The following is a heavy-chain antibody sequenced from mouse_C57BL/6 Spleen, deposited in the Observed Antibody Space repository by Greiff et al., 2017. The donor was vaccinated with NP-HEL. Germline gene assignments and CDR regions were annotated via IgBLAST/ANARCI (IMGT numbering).Heavy chain of an antibody. CDR1: GFTFSDYY. V-gene: IGHV5-16*01. CDR2: INSDGSST. Sequence: DVLLLESEGGLVQPGSSMKLSCTASGFTFSDYYMAWVRQVPEKGLEWVANINSDGSSTYYLDTFKSRFIFTIDNAKNIIYLQMSSLKSEDTATYYCARDGRTYGVFGCWGQGTTLTVSS. CDR3: ARDGRTYGVFGC. D-gene: IGHD5-1*01. J-gene: IGHJ2*01.